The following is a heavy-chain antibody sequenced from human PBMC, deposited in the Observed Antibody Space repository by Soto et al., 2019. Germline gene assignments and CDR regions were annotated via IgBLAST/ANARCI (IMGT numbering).Heavy chain of an antibody. D-gene: IGHD6-19*01. CDR1: GFTFSDYY. CDR3: AREGQQWPWGHYYYGMDV. J-gene: IGHJ6*02. CDR2: ISSSGSTI. Sequence: QVQLVESGGGLVKPGGSLRLSCAASGFTFSDYYMSWIRQAPGKGLEWVSYISSSGSTIYYADSVKGRFTISRGNAQHSLYLLMNRVRAENTAVYYCAREGQQWPWGHYYYGMDVWGQGTTVTVSS. V-gene: IGHV3-11*01.